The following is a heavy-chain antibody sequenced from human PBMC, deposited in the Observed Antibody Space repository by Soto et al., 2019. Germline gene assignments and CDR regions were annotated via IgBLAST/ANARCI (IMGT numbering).Heavy chain of an antibody. D-gene: IGHD1-7*01. J-gene: IGHJ5*02. V-gene: IGHV4-4*07. Sequence: NPSETLSLTGTVSGGSISSHYWSWIRQPAGKGLEWIGRIYTSGSTNYNPSLKSRVTMSVDTSKKQFSLKLSSVTAADTAVYYWARVVGTTVNWLDPWDKGTLVKVSS. CDR3: ARVVGTTVNWLDP. CDR1: GGSISSHY. CDR2: IYTSGST.